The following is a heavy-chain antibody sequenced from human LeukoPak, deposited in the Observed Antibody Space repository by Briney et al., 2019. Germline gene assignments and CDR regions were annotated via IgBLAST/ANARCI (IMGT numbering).Heavy chain of an antibody. Sequence: GGSLRLSCAASGFTFSSYSMNWVRQAPGKGLEWVSSISSSSSYIYYADSVKGRFTISRDNAKNSLYLQMNSLRAEDTAVYYCARGALMDTAMVERWGQGTLVTVSS. V-gene: IGHV3-21*01. CDR1: GFTFSSYS. D-gene: IGHD5-18*01. CDR2: ISSSSSYI. CDR3: ARGALMDTAMVER. J-gene: IGHJ4*02.